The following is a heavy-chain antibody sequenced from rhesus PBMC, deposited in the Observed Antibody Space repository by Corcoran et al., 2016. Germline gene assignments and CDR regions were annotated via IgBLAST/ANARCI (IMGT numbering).Heavy chain of an antibody. J-gene: IGHJ6*01. CDR3: ARRIAAARGGLDS. CDR1: GYSIRSNY. CDR2: IYGSGGSN. Sequence: QVQLQESGPVLVKPSETLSLTCAVSGYSIRSNYWNWLRQPPGKGLEWLGSIYGSGGSNYRNPSLKSRITLSVYTYKNQFSLKLSSVTAADTAVYYWARRIAAARGGLDSWGQGVVVTVSS. D-gene: IGHD6-43*01. V-gene: IGHV4S14*01.